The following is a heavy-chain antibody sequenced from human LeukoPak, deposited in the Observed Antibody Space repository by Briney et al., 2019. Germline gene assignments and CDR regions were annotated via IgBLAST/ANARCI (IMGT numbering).Heavy chain of an antibody. CDR1: GGSISSSSFY. V-gene: IGHV4-39*01. J-gene: IGHJ4*02. CDR3: ATHPRANSGYDLSDF. D-gene: IGHD5-12*01. Sequence: PSETLSLTCTVAGGSISSSSFYWGWFRQPPGKGLEWVGSFYYRESTNYNPPLTSRVTISVDTSKNQFSLRLSSVTAADTAMYYCATHPRANSGYDLSDFWGQGTLVTVSS. CDR2: FYYREST.